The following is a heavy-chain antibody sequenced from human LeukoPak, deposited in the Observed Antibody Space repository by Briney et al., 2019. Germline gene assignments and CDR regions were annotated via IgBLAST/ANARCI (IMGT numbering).Heavy chain of an antibody. J-gene: IGHJ4*02. D-gene: IGHD2-2*01. V-gene: IGHV5-51*01. Sequence: GESLKISCKGSGYSFTSYWVGWVRQMPGKGLEWMGIIYPGDSDTTYSPSFQGQVTISADKSISTAYLQWSSLKASDTAMYFCARDYCRSTSCYSALDNWGQGTPVTVSS. CDR1: GYSFTSYW. CDR3: ARDYCRSTSCYSALDN. CDR2: IYPGDSDT.